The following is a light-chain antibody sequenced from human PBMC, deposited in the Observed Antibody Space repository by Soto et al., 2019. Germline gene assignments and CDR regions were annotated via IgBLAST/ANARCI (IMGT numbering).Light chain of an antibody. V-gene: IGKV3-15*01. CDR2: GAS. CDR3: QQYNNWPPIT. CDR1: QSVSSN. Sequence: EIVMTQSPATLSVSPVERATLSCRASQSVSSNLAWFQQKPGQAPRLLIYGASTRDTGTPARFSGSGSGTEFTLTISSLQSEDFAVYYCQQYNNWPPITFGQGTRREIK. J-gene: IGKJ5*01.